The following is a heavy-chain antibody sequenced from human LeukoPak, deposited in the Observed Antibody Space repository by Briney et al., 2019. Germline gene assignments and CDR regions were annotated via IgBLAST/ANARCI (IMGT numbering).Heavy chain of an antibody. CDR2: MNPNSGGT. J-gene: IGHJ4*02. V-gene: IGHV1-2*04. CDR3: ARAIVATFATDY. Sequence: ASVKVSCKASGYTFIAYYIHWVRQAPGQGLEWMGWMNPNSGGTNYAQKFQGWVTMTRDTSISTAYMELSRLRSDDTAVYYCARAIVATFATDYWGQGTLVTVSS. CDR1: GYTFIAYY. D-gene: IGHD5-12*01.